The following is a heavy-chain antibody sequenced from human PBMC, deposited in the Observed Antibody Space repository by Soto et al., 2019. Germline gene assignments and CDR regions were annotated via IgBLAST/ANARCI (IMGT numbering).Heavy chain of an antibody. CDR3: ARSIAS. J-gene: IGHJ5*01. Sequence: QVQLQESGPGLVKPSQTLSLTCTVSGGSISSGGYYWSWIPQHPGKGLEWIGYIYYSGSTYDSPSLKCRFTTSVDTSKNQFFLKRSSVTVADTSVYYCARSIASWGQGTLVTVSS. V-gene: IGHV4-31*03. CDR1: GGSISSGGYY. CDR2: IYYSGST.